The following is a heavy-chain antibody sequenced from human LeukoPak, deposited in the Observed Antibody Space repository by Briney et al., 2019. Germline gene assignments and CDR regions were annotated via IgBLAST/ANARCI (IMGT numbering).Heavy chain of an antibody. CDR3: ARNKGVYGSGSYDN. J-gene: IGHJ4*02. D-gene: IGHD3-10*01. Sequence: GGSLRLSCAASGFTFNNYAMGWVRQAPGKGLEWVSQINSGGTTYYADSVKGRFTISRDNSKDTLYLQMNSLRAEDTAVYHCARNKGVYGSGSYDNWGPGTLVTVSS. V-gene: IGHV3-23*01. CDR2: INSGGTT. CDR1: GFTFNNYA.